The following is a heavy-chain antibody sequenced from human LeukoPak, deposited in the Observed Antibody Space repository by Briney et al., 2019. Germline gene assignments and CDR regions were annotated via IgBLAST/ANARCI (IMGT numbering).Heavy chain of an antibody. Sequence: ASVKVSCKASGYTFTSYYMHWVRQAPGQGLEWMGIINPSGGSTSYAQKFQGRVIMTRDTSTSTVYMELSSLRSEDTAVYYCARDHDRCCDYYDSSLIGAFDIWGQGTMVTVSS. D-gene: IGHD3-22*01. CDR1: GYTFTSYY. J-gene: IGHJ3*02. CDR3: ARDHDRCCDYYDSSLIGAFDI. V-gene: IGHV1-46*01. CDR2: INPSGGST.